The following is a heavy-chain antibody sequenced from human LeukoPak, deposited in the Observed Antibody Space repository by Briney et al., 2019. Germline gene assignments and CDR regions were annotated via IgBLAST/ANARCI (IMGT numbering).Heavy chain of an antibody. CDR1: GGTFSSYA. CDR2: IIPIFGTA. CDR3: ARGHGGTRHLRYYYCMDV. Sequence: EASVKVSCKASGGTFSSYAISWVRQAPGQGLEWMGGIIPIFGTANYAQKFQGRVTITTGGSTSTAYMELSSLRSEDTAVYYCARGHGGTRHLRYYYCMDVWGKGTTVTVSS. J-gene: IGHJ6*03. V-gene: IGHV1-69*05. D-gene: IGHD2-2*01.